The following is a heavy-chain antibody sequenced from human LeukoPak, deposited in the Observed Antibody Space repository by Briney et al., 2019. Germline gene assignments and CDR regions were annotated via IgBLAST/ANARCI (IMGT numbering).Heavy chain of an antibody. CDR1: EFTFSHYS. CDR2: ISYDIRDT. J-gene: IGHJ6*02. CDR3: ARDFRGHYSMDV. V-gene: IGHV3-21*05. Sequence: GGSLRLSCAASEFTFSHYSMNWVRQAPGKGLEWLSYISYDIRDTYYADSVKGRFIISRDNAKNSLYLQINSLRDEDTAVYFCARDFRGHYSMDVWGQGTTVTVSS.